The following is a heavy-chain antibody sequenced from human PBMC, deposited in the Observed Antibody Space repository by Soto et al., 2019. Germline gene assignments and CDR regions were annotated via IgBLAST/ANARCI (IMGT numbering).Heavy chain of an antibody. CDR3: ARDPVDILTGYGQFDY. CDR2: IYSGGST. J-gene: IGHJ4*02. CDR1: GFTVSSNY. V-gene: IGHV3-66*01. D-gene: IGHD3-9*01. Sequence: GGSLRLSCAASGFTVSSNYMSWVRQAPGKGLEWVSVIYSGGSTYYADSVKGRFTISRDNSKNTLYLQMNSLRAEDTAVYYCARDPVDILTGYGQFDYWGQGTLVTVSS.